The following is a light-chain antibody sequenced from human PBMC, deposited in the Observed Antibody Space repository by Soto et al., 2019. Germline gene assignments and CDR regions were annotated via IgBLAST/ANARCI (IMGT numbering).Light chain of an antibody. Sequence: VLTQCPGTLSLSPGARATLSCRASQTVRNNYLAWYQQKPGQAPRLLIYDASSRATVIPDRFSGGGSGTDFTLTIRSMETEHFAVYYCQQFSSYPLTFGGGTKVDSK. CDR3: QQFSSYPLT. CDR2: DAS. CDR1: QTVRNNY. V-gene: IGKV3-20*01. J-gene: IGKJ4*01.